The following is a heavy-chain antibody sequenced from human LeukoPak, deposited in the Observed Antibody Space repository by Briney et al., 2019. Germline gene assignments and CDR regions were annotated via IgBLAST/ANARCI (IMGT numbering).Heavy chain of an antibody. D-gene: IGHD5-12*01. CDR3: ARDRGLLATNADYYMDV. CDR2: ITNSGSM. CDR1: GFTFSDCY. V-gene: IGHV3-11*01. Sequence: GGSLRLSCAASGFTFSDCYLSWIRQAPGKGLEWISYITNSGSMFYADSVKGRFTVSRDDAKNSLYLQMNSLRAEDTAVYYCARDRGLLATNADYYMDVWGKGTTVTVSS. J-gene: IGHJ6*03.